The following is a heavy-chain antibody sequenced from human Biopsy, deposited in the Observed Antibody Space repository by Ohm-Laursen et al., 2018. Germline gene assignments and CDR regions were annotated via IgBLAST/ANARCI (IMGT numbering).Heavy chain of an antibody. V-gene: IGHV3-53*01. CDR3: ATELTKANGWNYFDY. J-gene: IGHJ4*02. CDR2: IYLGGTT. Sequence: SLRLSCTASGFTVSRNYMTWVRQAPGKGLEWVSVIYLGGTTYYADSVKGRFTISRDNSKNMVYLQMNSLRAEDTAVYYCATELTKANGWNYFDYWGQGTLVTVSS. D-gene: IGHD2-15*01. CDR1: GFTVSRNY.